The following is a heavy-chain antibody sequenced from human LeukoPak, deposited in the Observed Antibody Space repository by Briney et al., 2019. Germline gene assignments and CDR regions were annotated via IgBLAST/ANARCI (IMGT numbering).Heavy chain of an antibody. CDR3: AKLFDCGGDCYYLDAFDI. Sequence: TGGSLRLSCAASGFTFSSYGMHWVRQAPGKGLEWVAVISYDGSNKYYADSVKGRFTISRDNSKNTLYLQMNSLRAEDTAVYYCAKLFDCGGDCYYLDAFDIWGQGTMVTVSS. V-gene: IGHV3-30*18. D-gene: IGHD2-21*02. J-gene: IGHJ3*02. CDR1: GFTFSSYG. CDR2: ISYDGSNK.